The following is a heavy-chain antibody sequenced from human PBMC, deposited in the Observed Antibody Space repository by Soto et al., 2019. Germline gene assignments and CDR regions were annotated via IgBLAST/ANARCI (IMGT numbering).Heavy chain of an antibody. J-gene: IGHJ4*02. V-gene: IGHV3-9*01. D-gene: IGHD3-10*01. Sequence: EVQLAESGGGLVQPGRSLRLSCAASGFTFDAYAMHWVRQAPGKCLECVSGITWNSGSIGYAASVKGRFTISRDNAKNSLYLQMTSLRAEDTALYYCARVGGSGIHYFAYWGQGTLVTVSS. CDR1: GFTFDAYA. CDR3: ARVGGSGIHYFAY. CDR2: ITWNSGSI.